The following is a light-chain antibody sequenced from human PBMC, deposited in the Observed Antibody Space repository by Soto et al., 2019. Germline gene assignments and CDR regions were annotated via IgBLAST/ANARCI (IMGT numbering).Light chain of an antibody. J-gene: IGKJ4*01. Sequence: DIQMTQSPSSLSASVGDRVTITCRASQSISSYLNWYQQKPGKAPKLLIYAASSLQSGVPSRFSGSGSGTDFTLTISSLQPEDFATYYCQQSYGTPLTLGGGTKV. CDR1: QSISSY. CDR3: QQSYGTPLT. V-gene: IGKV1-39*01. CDR2: AAS.